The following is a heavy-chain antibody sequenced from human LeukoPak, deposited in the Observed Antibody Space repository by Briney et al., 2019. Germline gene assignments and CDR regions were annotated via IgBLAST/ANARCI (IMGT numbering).Heavy chain of an antibody. CDR2: ISGSGGST. J-gene: IGHJ4*02. V-gene: IGHV3-23*01. Sequence: GGSLRLSCAASGFTFSSYWMSWVRQAPGKGLEWISAISGSGGSTYYADSVKGRFTISRDNSKNTLYLQMNSLRAEDTAVYYCAKATMIVVVITTWDYWGQGTLVTVSS. CDR3: AKATMIVVVITTWDY. D-gene: IGHD3-22*01. CDR1: GFTFSSYW.